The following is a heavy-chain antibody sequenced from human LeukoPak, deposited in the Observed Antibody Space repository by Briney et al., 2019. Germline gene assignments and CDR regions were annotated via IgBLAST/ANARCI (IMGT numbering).Heavy chain of an antibody. CDR1: GFTLSSYG. CDR2: IWYDGSNK. J-gene: IGHJ4*02. Sequence: GGSLRLSCAASGFTLSSYGMHWVRQAPGKGREGVAFIWYDGSNKYYADSVKGRFTISRDNSENTLWLQMTSLRAEDTAVYYCAKAPVRGVISHHDYWGQGTLVTVSS. V-gene: IGHV3-30*02. D-gene: IGHD3-10*01. CDR3: AKAPVRGVISHHDY.